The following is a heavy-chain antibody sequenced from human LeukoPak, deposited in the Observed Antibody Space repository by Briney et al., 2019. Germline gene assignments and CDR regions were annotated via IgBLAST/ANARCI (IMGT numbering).Heavy chain of an antibody. CDR2: IYYHGTI. CDR3: AREYSAFDY. D-gene: IGHD6-13*01. Sequence: KPSETLSLTCTVSGDPITGYSDYKWCWLRQPPGKGLEWIGYIYYHGTINYNPSLKSRVSISVDTSKNQLSLSLSSATAADTAKYYCAREYSAFDYWGQGTLGTVSS. V-gene: IGHV4-61*01. J-gene: IGHJ4*02. CDR1: GDPITGYSDY.